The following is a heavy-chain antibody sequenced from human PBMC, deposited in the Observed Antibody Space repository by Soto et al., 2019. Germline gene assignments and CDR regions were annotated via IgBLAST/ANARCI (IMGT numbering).Heavy chain of an antibody. CDR1: GDSFSGYY. J-gene: IGHJ5*02. Sequence: QVQLRESGPGLVKPSETLSLTCTVSGDSFSGYYWGWIRQPAGKGLEWIGRIYTSGSTDYNPSLTSRVTMSVDTSKNQFSLRLSSVTAADTAVYYCAREAAEVVGDGYWCDPWGQGTLVTVSS. V-gene: IGHV4-4*07. CDR3: AREAAEVVGDGYWCDP. CDR2: IYTSGST. D-gene: IGHD6-13*01.